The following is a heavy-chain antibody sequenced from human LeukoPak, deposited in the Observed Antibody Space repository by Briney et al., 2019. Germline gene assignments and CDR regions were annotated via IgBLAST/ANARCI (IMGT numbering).Heavy chain of an antibody. D-gene: IGHD3-9*01. V-gene: IGHV1-69*13. J-gene: IGHJ5*02. CDR1: GGTFSSYA. CDR3: AKTTDYEILTGNTRWFDP. Sequence: SVKVSCKASGGTFSSYAISWVRQAPGQGLEWMGGIIPIFGTANYAQKFQGRVTITADESTSTAYMELSSLRSEDTAVYYCAKTTDYEILTGNTRWFDPWGQGTLVTVSS. CDR2: IIPIFGTA.